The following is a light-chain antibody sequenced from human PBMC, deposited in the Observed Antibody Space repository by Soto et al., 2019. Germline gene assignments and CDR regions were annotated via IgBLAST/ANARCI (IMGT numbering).Light chain of an antibody. CDR1: QSVSSY. Sequence: EIVLTQSPATLSLSPGERATLSCRASQSVSSYLAWYQQKPGQAPRLLTYDASNRATGIPARFSGSGSGTDFTLTISGLEPEDFAVYYCQQRRNGRPLDAFCGGTRV. V-gene: IGKV3-11*01. CDR3: QQRRNGRPLDA. J-gene: IGKJ4*01. CDR2: DAS.